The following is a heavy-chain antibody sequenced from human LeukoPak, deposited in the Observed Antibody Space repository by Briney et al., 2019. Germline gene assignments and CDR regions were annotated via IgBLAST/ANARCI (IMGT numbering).Heavy chain of an antibody. Sequence: GGSLRLSCAASGFTFSSYSMNWVRQAPGKGLEWVSSISSSSSYIYYADSVKGRFTISRDNAKNSLYLQMNSLRAEDTAVYYCAKGPYCGSDCYYDYWGQGTLVTVSS. CDR3: AKGPYCGSDCYYDY. J-gene: IGHJ4*02. D-gene: IGHD2-21*02. CDR1: GFTFSSYS. V-gene: IGHV3-21*04. CDR2: ISSSSSYI.